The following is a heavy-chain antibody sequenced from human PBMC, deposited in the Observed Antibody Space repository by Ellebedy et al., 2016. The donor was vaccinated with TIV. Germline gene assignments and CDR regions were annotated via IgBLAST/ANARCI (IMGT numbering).Heavy chain of an antibody. CDR2: VYHTGHT. J-gene: IGHJ5*02. CDR1: RDSINNDNF. D-gene: IGHD5-24*01. CDR3: ARDWTRGGGYIPHWFDP. Sequence: MPSETLSLTCGVSRDSINNDNFWSWVRQPPGRGLEWIGEVYHTGHTNYNPSLRSRVTITVDKSKGQFSLTLRSMTAGDTAVYFCARDWTRGGGYIPHWFDPWGQGTLVTVSS. V-gene: IGHV4-4*02.